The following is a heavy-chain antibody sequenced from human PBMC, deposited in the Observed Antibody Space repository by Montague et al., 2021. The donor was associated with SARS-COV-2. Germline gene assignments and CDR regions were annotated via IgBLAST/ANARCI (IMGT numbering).Heavy chain of an antibody. Sequence: SLRLSCAASGFTFSSYAMSWVRQAPGKGLEWVSAISGSGGSTYYADSVKGRFTISRDNSKNTLYLQMNSLRAEDTAVYYCAKDDIVVVPAVMAGGALTGWGQGTLVTVSS. CDR2: ISGSGGST. J-gene: IGHJ4*02. V-gene: IGHV3-23*01. CDR3: AKDDIVVVPAVMAGGALTG. D-gene: IGHD2-2*01. CDR1: GFTFSSYA.